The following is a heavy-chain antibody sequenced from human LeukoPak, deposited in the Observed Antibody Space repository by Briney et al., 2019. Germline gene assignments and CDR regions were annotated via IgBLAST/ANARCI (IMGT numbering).Heavy chain of an antibody. J-gene: IGHJ6*02. D-gene: IGHD2-2*02. V-gene: IGHV3-23*01. CDR3: AREQYCSSTSCYTTFYYYGMDV. CDR1: GFTFSSYA. Sequence: GGSLRLSCAASGFTFSSYAMSWVRQAPGKGLEWVSAISGSGGSTYYADSVKGRFTISRDNSKNTLYLQMNSLRAEDTAVYYCAREQYCSSTSCYTTFYYYGMDVWGQGTTVTVSS. CDR2: ISGSGGST.